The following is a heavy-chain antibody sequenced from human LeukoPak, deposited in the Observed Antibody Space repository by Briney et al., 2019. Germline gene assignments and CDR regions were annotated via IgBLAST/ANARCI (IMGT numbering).Heavy chain of an antibody. CDR3: ARQHRYSYNEVAHFDS. Sequence: SETLSLTCTVSGVSITSRNYYWGWIRQSPGTGLEWIASSYYSGSTYYSASLQSRVSISVDASKNHFSLRLTAVIAADTGVYFCARQHRYSYNEVAHFDSWGQGTLVTVSS. D-gene: IGHD5-24*01. CDR2: SYYSGST. CDR1: GVSITSRNYY. J-gene: IGHJ4*02. V-gene: IGHV4-39*02.